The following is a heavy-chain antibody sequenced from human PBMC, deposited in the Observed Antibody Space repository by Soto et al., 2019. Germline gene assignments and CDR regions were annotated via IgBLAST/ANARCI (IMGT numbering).Heavy chain of an antibody. D-gene: IGHD6-6*01. V-gene: IGHV4-39*01. CDR1: GGSISSSSYY. Sequence: SETLSLTCTVSGGSISSSSYYWGWIRQPPGKGLEWIGSIYYSGSTYYNPSLKSRVTISVDTSKNQFSLKLSSVTAADTAVYYCARRKQLVFDYWGQGTLVTVS. CDR2: IYYSGST. J-gene: IGHJ4*02. CDR3: ARRKQLVFDY.